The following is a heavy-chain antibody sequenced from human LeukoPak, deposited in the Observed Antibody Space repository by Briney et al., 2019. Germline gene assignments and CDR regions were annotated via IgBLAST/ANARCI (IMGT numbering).Heavy chain of an antibody. D-gene: IGHD2-15*01. CDR3: ARVGGADIVVVVAATHFDY. Sequence: PSETLSLTCAVYGGSFSGYYWSWIRQPPGKGLEWIGEINHSGSTNYNPSLKSRVTISVDTSKNQFSLKLSSVTAADTAVYYCARVGGADIVVVVAATHFDYWGQGTLVTVSS. J-gene: IGHJ4*02. V-gene: IGHV4-34*01. CDR1: GGSFSGYY. CDR2: INHSGST.